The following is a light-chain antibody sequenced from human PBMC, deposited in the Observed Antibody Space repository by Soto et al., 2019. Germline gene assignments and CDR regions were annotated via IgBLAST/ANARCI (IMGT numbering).Light chain of an antibody. Sequence: QSVLTQPPSVSGTPGQKVTISCSGSSSNIGSDFVYWFQQLPGTAPTLLIYRNNQRPSGVPDRFSGSKSGTSASLAISGLRSEDEADYYCASWDGSLRGWVFGGGTKLTVL. J-gene: IGLJ3*02. V-gene: IGLV1-47*01. CDR2: RNN. CDR1: SSNIGSDF. CDR3: ASWDGSLRGWV.